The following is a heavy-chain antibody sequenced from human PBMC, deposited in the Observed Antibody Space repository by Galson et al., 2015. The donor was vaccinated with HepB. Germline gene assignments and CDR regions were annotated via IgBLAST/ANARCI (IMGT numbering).Heavy chain of an antibody. CDR1: GYSFTSYW. CDR2: IDPSDSYT. V-gene: IGHV5-10-1*01. D-gene: IGHD3-3*01. Sequence: QSGAEVKKPGESLRISCKGSGYSFTSYWISWVRQMPGKGLEWMGRIDPSDSYTNYSPSFQGHVTISADKSISTAYLQWSSLKASDTAMYYCARLHYDFWSTYEGDGMDVWGQGTTVTVSS. CDR3: ARLHYDFWSTYEGDGMDV. J-gene: IGHJ6*02.